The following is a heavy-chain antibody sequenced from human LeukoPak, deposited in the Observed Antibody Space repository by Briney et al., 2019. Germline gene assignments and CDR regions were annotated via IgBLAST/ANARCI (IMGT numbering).Heavy chain of an antibody. D-gene: IGHD5-18*01. CDR2: IDPSDSYT. CDR1: GYSFTSYW. Sequence: GESLQISCKGSGYSFTSYWISWVRQLPGKGLEWMGKIDPSDSYTNYSPSFQGHVTISADKSISTAYLQWSSLKASDTAMYYCARLGARQGYSYGDYNWFDPWGQGTLVTVSS. J-gene: IGHJ5*02. V-gene: IGHV5-10-1*01. CDR3: ARLGARQGYSYGDYNWFDP.